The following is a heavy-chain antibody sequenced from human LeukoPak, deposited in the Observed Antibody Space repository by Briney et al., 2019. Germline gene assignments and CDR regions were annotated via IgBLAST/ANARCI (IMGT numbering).Heavy chain of an antibody. CDR2: ISGSGGST. V-gene: IGHV3-23*01. J-gene: IGHJ4*02. D-gene: IGHD3-10*01. CDR1: GFTFSSHA. Sequence: PGGSLRLSCAASGFTFSSHAMSWVRQAPGKGLEWVSAISGSGGSTYYADSVKGRFTISRDNSKNTLYLQMNSLRAEDTAVYYCAKAQWRDYYGSGSYPFDYWGQGTLVTVSS. CDR3: AKAQWRDYYGSGSYPFDY.